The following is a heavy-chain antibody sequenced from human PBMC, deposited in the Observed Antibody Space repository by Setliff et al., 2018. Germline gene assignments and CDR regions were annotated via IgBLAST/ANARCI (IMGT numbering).Heavy chain of an antibody. D-gene: IGHD3-3*02. J-gene: IGHJ4*02. V-gene: IGHV4-38-2*02. Sequence: SETLSLTCTVSGYSISSGYYWGWIRQPTGKGLEWLGSFFHTGNTYYNPSLEGRVTISVATSNNQFSLKLSSVTAADTAVYYCARHLWGRYMAESSDYFDYWGQGSLVTVSS. CDR1: GYSISSGYY. CDR2: FFHTGNT. CDR3: ARHLWGRYMAESSDYFDY.